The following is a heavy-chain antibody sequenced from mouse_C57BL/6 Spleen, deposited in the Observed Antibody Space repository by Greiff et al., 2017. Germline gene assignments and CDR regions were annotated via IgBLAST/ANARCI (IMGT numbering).Heavy chain of an antibody. V-gene: IGHV5-12*01. CDR1: GFTFSDYY. CDR2: ISNGGGST. J-gene: IGHJ1*03. D-gene: IGHD1-1*01. Sequence: EVKVEESGGGLVQPGGSLKLSCAASGFTFSDYYMYWVRQTPEKRLEWVAYISNGGGSTYYPDTVTGRFPISRDHAKNALYLQMGRLNSEDTAMYYCARHLHYYGSIYWYFDVWGTGTTVTVSS. CDR3: ARHLHYYGSIYWYFDV.